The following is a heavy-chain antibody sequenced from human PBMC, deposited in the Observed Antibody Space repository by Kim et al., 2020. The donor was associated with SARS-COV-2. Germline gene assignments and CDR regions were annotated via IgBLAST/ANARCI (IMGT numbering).Heavy chain of an antibody. D-gene: IGHD1-26*01. Sequence: KPSLKSRVTISVDKSKNQFSLKLSSVTAADTAVYYCARVAPVGATTSADYWGQGTLVTVSS. J-gene: IGHJ4*02. V-gene: IGHV4-4*02. CDR3: ARVAPVGATTSADY.